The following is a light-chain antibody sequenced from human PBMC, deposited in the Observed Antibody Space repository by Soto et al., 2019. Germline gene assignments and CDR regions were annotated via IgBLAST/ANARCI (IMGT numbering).Light chain of an antibody. CDR2: NND. CDR1: TSNIGSNT. Sequence: QSVLTQPPSASGSPGQRVTISCSGTTSNIGSNTVNWYQQLPGTTPQLLIYNNDHRPAGVSGRFYGSKAGSSASTATMRLQCEHADDDDGAACCDSLNGHYVFGTGTKVTVL. V-gene: IGLV1-44*01. CDR3: AACCDSLNGHYV. J-gene: IGLJ1*01.